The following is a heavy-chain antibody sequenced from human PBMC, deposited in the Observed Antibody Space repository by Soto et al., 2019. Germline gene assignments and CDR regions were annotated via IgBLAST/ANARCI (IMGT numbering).Heavy chain of an antibody. Sequence: PFETLSLTCTVTGDSISNRSYYWGWIRQPPGKGLEWIGSIYYSGSTYNNPSLKSRVSMSVDTSKNQFSLKLRSVTAADTALYYCARQRTSVVTQAYFDSWGQGSLVTVSS. V-gene: IGHV4-39*01. CDR2: IYYSGST. J-gene: IGHJ4*02. D-gene: IGHD2-21*02. CDR1: GDSISNRSYY. CDR3: ARQRTSVVTQAYFDS.